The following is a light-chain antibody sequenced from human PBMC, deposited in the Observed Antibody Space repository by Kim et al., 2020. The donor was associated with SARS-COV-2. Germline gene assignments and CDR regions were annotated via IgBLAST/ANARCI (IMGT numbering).Light chain of an antibody. CDR1: QDISNY. V-gene: IGKV1-33*01. J-gene: IGKJ3*01. CDR2: DAS. Sequence: DIHMTQSPSSLSASVGDRVTITCQASQDISNYLNWYQQKPGKAPKLLIYDASNLETGVPSRFSGSGSGTDFTFTISSLQPEDIATYYCQQYDNLLITFGPGTKVDIK. CDR3: QQYDNLLIT.